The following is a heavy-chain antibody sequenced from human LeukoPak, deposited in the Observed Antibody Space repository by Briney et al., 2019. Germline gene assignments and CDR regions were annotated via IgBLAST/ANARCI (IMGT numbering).Heavy chain of an antibody. V-gene: IGHV4-59*01. CDR3: ARANERWLRLDAFDI. CDR1: GGSISSYY. CDR2: IYYSGST. D-gene: IGHD5-12*01. Sequence: SETLSLTCTVSGGSISSYYWSWIRQPPGKGLEWIGYIYYSGSTNYNPSLKSRVTISVDTSKNQFSLKLSSVTAADTAVYYCARANERWLRLDAFDIWGQGTMVTASS. J-gene: IGHJ3*02.